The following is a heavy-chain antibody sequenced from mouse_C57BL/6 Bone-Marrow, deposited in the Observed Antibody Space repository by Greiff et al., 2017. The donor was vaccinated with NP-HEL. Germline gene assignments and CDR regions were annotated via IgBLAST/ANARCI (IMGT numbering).Heavy chain of an antibody. D-gene: IGHD1-1*01. Sequence: QVQLQQSGAELARPGASVKLSCKASGYTFTSYGISWVKQRTGQGLEWIGEIYPRSGNTYYNEKFKGKATLTADKYSSTAYMELRSLTSEDSAVYFCARNPGYGSSYPLYWGQGTLVTVSA. CDR1: GYTFTSYG. V-gene: IGHV1-81*01. J-gene: IGHJ3*01. CDR3: ARNPGYGSSYPLY. CDR2: IYPRSGNT.